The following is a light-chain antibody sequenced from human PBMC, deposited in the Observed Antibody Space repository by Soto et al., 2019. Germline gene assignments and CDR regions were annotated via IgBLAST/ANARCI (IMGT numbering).Light chain of an antibody. CDR2: KAS. CDR1: QSISTW. J-gene: IGKJ2*01. CDR3: EQSETYYT. V-gene: IGKV1-5*03. Sequence: DIQMTQSPSTLSASVGDRVTITCRASQSISTWLAWYQQKPGKAPNLLIYKASHLESGDPSRFRGSGSGTESSLTMPGLQRDDCPTYYCEQSETYYTFGHGTKLEIK.